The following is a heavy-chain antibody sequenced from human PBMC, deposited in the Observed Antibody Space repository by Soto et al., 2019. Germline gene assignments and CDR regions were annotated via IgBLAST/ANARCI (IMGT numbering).Heavy chain of an antibody. CDR3: ARVGRWELLRSRRGELWFDP. V-gene: IGHV3-48*03. CDR1: GFTFSSYE. Sequence: GGSLRLSCAASGFTFSSYEMNWVRQAPGKGLEWVSYISSSGSTIYYADSVKGRFTISRDNAKNSLYLQMNSLRAEDTAVYYCARVGRWELLRSRRGELWFDPWGQGTLATVSS. J-gene: IGHJ5*02. D-gene: IGHD1-26*01. CDR2: ISSSGSTI.